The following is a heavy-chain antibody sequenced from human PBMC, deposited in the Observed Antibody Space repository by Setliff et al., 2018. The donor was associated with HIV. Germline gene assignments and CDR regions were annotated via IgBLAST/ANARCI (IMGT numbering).Heavy chain of an antibody. CDR2: INPDSGGI. V-gene: IGHV1-2*02. Sequence: ASVKVSCKASGYTFTGYSMHWVRQAPGQGLVWMGWINPDSGGINFAQKFQGRVTMTRVTSISTAYMELSGLRSDDTAVYYCARGGPLRFLEWLLSFFDYWGQGTLVTVSS. CDR1: GYTFTGYS. J-gene: IGHJ4*02. D-gene: IGHD3-3*01. CDR3: ARGGPLRFLEWLLSFFDY.